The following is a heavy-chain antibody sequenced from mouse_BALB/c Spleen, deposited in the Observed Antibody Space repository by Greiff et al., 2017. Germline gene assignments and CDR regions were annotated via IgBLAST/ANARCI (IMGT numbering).Heavy chain of an antibody. V-gene: IGHV1-4*01. CDR2: INPSTGYT. CDR1: GYTFTSYW. CDR3: AFYYGNYGWAMDY. Sequence: QVQLQQPGAELVRPGASVKMSCKASGYTFTSYWMHWVKQRPGQGLEWIGYINPSTGYTEYNQKFKDKATLTADKSSSTAYMQLSSLTSEDSAVYYCAFYYGNYGWAMDYWGQGTSVTVSS. D-gene: IGHD2-1*01. J-gene: IGHJ4*01.